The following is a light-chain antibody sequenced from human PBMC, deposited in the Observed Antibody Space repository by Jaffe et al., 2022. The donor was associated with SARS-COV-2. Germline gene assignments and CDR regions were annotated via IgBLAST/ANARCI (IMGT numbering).Light chain of an antibody. CDR2: DAF. CDR3: QQRRSWPLT. Sequence: EIVLTQSPATLSLSPGERATLSCRASQSVSSYLVWYQQKVGQAPRLLIYDAFDRATGIPARFSGSGSGTDFTLTISSLEAEDFAVYYCQQRRSWPLTFGGGTKVEIK. CDR1: QSVSSY. J-gene: IGKJ4*01. V-gene: IGKV3-11*01.